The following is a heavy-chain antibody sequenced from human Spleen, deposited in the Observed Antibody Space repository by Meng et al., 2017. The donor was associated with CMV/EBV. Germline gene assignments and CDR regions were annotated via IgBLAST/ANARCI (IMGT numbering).Heavy chain of an antibody. J-gene: IGHJ6*02. CDR1: GFTFSSYA. V-gene: IGHV3-30-3*01. Sequence: GGSLRLSCAASGFTFSSYAMHWVRQAPGKGLEWVAVISYDGSNKYYADPVKGRFTISRDNSKNTLYLQMNSLRAEDTAVYYCARDAAGTVRHYYYYDGMDVWGQGTTVTVSS. CDR2: ISYDGSNK. D-gene: IGHD6-13*01. CDR3: ARDAAGTVRHYYYYDGMDV.